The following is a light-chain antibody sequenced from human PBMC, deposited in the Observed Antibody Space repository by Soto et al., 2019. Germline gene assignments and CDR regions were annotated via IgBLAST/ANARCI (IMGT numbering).Light chain of an antibody. CDR3: QQTLSFPPT. Sequence: DIQMTQSPSSVSASVGDRVTITCRASQAIDSWLAWYQQKPGEAPKLLIFTGSLLHSGVPPRFSGSGSGTDFTLTINSLQPEDFATYYCQQTLSFPPTFGQGTKVDIK. CDR1: QAIDSW. CDR2: TGS. J-gene: IGKJ1*01. V-gene: IGKV1-12*01.